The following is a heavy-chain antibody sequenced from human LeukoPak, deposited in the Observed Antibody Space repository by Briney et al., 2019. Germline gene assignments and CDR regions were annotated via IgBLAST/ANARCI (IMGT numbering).Heavy chain of an antibody. J-gene: IGHJ6*02. V-gene: IGHV4-34*01. CDR3: ARGRAVEIVVVPAADGMDV. Sequence: SEALSLTCAVYGWSFSGYYWSWIRQPPGKGLEWIGEINHSGSTNYNPSLKRRVTIDTTKNQFSLRVRYVTDADTAVYYCARGRAVEIVVVPAADGMDVWGQGPTVTVSS. D-gene: IGHD2-2*03. CDR2: INHSGST. CDR1: GWSFSGYY.